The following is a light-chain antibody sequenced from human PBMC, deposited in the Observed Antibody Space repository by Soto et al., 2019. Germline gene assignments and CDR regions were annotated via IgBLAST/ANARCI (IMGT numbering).Light chain of an antibody. CDR3: QVWDSDVLHHV. CDR2: DDD. Sequence: SYGLTQSPSVSVAPGQTARITCGGNNIGSKNVHWFQQRPGQAPVLVVFDDDDRPSGIPDRFSGSNSGNTATLTISRVEAGDEADYYCQVWDSDVLHHVFGTGTKVTVL. V-gene: IGLV3-21*02. J-gene: IGLJ1*01. CDR1: NIGSKN.